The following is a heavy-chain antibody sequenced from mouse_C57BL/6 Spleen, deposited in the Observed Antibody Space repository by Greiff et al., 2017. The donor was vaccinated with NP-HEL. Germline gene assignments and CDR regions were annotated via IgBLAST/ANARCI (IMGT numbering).Heavy chain of an antibody. CDR3: VYGYDEDYFDY. J-gene: IGHJ2*01. CDR1: GYTFTSYW. Sequence: VQLQQSGAELVKPGASVKLSCKASGYTFTSYWMHWVKQRPGQGLEWIGMIHPNSGSTNYNEKFKSKATLTVDKSSSTAYMQLSSLTSEDSAVYYCVYGYDEDYFDYWGQGTTLTVSS. V-gene: IGHV1-64*01. CDR2: IHPNSGST. D-gene: IGHD2-2*01.